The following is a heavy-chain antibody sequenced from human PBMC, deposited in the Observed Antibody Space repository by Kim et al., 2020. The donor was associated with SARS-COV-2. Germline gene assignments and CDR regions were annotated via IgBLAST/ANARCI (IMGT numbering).Heavy chain of an antibody. CDR2: IYHSGST. CDR1: GGSISSGGYS. CDR3: ARGFKSYSSSYLPDYYYYYYMDV. D-gene: IGHD6-6*01. J-gene: IGHJ6*03. Sequence: SETLSLTCAVSGGSISSGGYSWSWIRQPPGKGLEWIGYIYHSGSTYYNPSLKSRVTISVDRSKNQFSLKLSSVTAADTAVYYCARGFKSYSSSYLPDYYYYYYMDVWGKGTTVTVSS. V-gene: IGHV4-30-2*01.